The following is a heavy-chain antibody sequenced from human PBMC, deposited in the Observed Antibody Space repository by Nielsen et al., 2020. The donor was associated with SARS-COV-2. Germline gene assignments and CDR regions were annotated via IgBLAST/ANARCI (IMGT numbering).Heavy chain of an antibody. V-gene: IGHV3-48*04. D-gene: IGHD2-8*01. CDR3: ASGYCATNGCRKDY. J-gene: IGHJ4*02. CDR1: GFTFSTYT. CDR2: ISGSGDTS. Sequence: GGCLRLSCAASGFTFSTYTMNWVRQAPGKGLEWVSGISGSGDTSYYADSVKGRFTISRDNAQSSLYLQMNSLRVDDTAVYYCASGYCATNGCRKDYWGQGTLVTVSS.